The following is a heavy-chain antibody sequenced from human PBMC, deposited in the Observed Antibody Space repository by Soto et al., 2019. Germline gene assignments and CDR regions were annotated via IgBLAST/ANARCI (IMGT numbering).Heavy chain of an antibody. J-gene: IGHJ4*02. Sequence: SVKVSCKSSGGTFSSYSISWVRQAPGQGLECMGGIIPIFGTANYAQKFQGRVTITADESTSTAYMELSSLRSEDTAVYYCARSPLDYGGNSWYFDYWGQGTLVTVS. D-gene: IGHD4-17*01. CDR3: ARSPLDYGGNSWYFDY. CDR2: IIPIFGTA. V-gene: IGHV1-69*13. CDR1: GGTFSSYS.